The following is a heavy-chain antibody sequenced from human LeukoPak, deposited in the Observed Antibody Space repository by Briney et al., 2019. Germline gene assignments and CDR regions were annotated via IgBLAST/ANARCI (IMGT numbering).Heavy chain of an antibody. Sequence: PSETLSLTCTVSGGSISSSSYYWVWIRQPPGKGLEWIGSIYYSGSTYYNPSLKSRVTISVDTSKNQFSLKLSSVTAADTAVYYCARPYGSGSYFDYWGQGTLVTVSS. CDR3: ARPYGSGSYFDY. D-gene: IGHD3-10*01. CDR1: GGSISSSSYY. V-gene: IGHV4-39*01. J-gene: IGHJ4*02. CDR2: IYYSGST.